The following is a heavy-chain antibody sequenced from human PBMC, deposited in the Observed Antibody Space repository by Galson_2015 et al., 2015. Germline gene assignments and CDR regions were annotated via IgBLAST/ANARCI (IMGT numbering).Heavy chain of an antibody. J-gene: IGHJ4*02. CDR3: ATRAPLSPETTSGRYFDS. D-gene: IGHD4-17*01. CDR1: GFTFSNYA. V-gene: IGHV3-23*01. CDR2: ISGGGGTT. Sequence: SLRLSFAASGFTFSNYAMSWVRQAPGKGLEWVSGISGGGGTTYYPDSVKGRFTISRDNSKSTLYMQMNSLRADDTAIYYCATRAPLSPETTSGRYFDSWGQGTLVTVSS.